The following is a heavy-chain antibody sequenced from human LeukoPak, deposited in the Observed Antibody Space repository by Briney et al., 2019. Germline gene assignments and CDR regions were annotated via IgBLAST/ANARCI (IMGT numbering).Heavy chain of an antibody. V-gene: IGHV4-61*01. Sequence: SETLSLTCTVSGGSVSSGSCYWSWIRQPPGKGLEWIGYIYYSGSTNYNPSLKSRVTISVDTSKNQFSLKLSSVTAADTAVYYCARDGDGYNSFDYWSQGTLVTVSS. J-gene: IGHJ4*02. D-gene: IGHD5-24*01. CDR2: IYYSGST. CDR3: ARDGDGYNSFDY. CDR1: GGSVSSGSCY.